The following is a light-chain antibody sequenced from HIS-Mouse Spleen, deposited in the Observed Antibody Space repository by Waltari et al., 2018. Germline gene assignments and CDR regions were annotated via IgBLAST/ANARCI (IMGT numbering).Light chain of an antibody. CDR3: CSYAGSYTWV. V-gene: IGLV2-11*01. CDR1: SSDVGGYNY. J-gene: IGLJ3*02. Sequence: QSALTQPRSVSGSPGQSVTISCTGTSSDVGGYNYVSWYPKQPGKAPKLMIYDVSKRPSGVPDRFSGSKSGNTASLTISGLQAEDEADYYCCSYAGSYTWVFGGGTKLTVL. CDR2: DVS.